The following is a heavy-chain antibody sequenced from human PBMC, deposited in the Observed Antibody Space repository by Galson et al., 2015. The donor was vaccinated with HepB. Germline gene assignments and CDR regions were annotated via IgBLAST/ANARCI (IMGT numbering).Heavy chain of an antibody. J-gene: IGHJ3*02. CDR1: GYTFTRNG. CDR3: ARDVRYAFEM. CDR2: ISPNRGNT. V-gene: IGHV1-18*01. Sequence: SVKVSCKASGYTFTRNGISWVRQAPGQGLEWMGWISPNRGNTYYAQKFQDRLIMTTERSTSTAYMELRSLTSDDTAFYYRARDVRYAFEMWGQGTMVTVS. D-gene: IGHD3-10*02.